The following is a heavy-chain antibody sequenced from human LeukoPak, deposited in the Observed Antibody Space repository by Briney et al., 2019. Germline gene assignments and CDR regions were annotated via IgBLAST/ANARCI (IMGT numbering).Heavy chain of an antibody. CDR3: AREWDGWFDP. J-gene: IGHJ5*02. Sequence: PSETLSLTCTVSGGSVSSGSYYGSWIRHPPGKGLEWIGYIYYSGSTNYNPSLKSRVTISVDTSKNQFSLKPSSVTAADTAVYYCAREWDGWFDPWGQGTLVTVSS. CDR2: IYYSGST. V-gene: IGHV4-61*01. D-gene: IGHD1-26*01. CDR1: GGSVSSGSYY.